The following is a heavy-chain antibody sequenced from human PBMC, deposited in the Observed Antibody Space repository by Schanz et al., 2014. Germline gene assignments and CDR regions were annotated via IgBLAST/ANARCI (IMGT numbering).Heavy chain of an antibody. Sequence: QVQLQESGPGLVKPSQTLSLTCTVSGGSVNSGVYYWNWIRQHPGKGLEWIGYFYYSGNTYYNPSLRGRVSMSLDTSKNQFSLKLGSVSAADTAVYYCARVRVGDGYLFEYWGQGTLVTVSS. D-gene: IGHD5-12*01. CDR2: FYYSGNT. V-gene: IGHV4-31*03. CDR3: ARVRVGDGYLFEY. J-gene: IGHJ4*02. CDR1: GGSVNSGVYY.